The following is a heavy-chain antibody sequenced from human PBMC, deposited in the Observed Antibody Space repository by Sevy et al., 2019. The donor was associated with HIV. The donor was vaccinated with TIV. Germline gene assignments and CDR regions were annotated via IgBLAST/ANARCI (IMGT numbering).Heavy chain of an antibody. CDR1: GFTFSSYA. Sequence: GGSLRLSCAASGFTFSSYAMSWVRQAPGKGLELVSAISGSGGSTYYADSVKGWFTISRDNSKNTLYMQMNSLRAEDTAVYYCANGPQYYDILTGYSHPDYWGQGTLVTVSS. J-gene: IGHJ4*02. CDR3: ANGPQYYDILTGYSHPDY. D-gene: IGHD3-9*01. V-gene: IGHV3-23*01. CDR2: ISGSGGST.